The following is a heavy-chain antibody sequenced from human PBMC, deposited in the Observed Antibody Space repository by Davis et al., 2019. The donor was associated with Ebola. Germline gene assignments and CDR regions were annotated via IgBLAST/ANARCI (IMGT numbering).Heavy chain of an antibody. CDR1: GFPFSSYT. CDR2: ISSSSSYI. V-gene: IGHV3-21*01. D-gene: IGHD1-1*01. CDR3: ARVRDPVWFDP. Sequence: PGGSLRLSCAASGFPFSSYTMNWVRQAPGRGLEWVSSISSSSSYIYYADSVKGRFTISRDNAKNSLYLQMNSLRAEDTAVYYCARVRDPVWFDPWGQGTLVTVSS. J-gene: IGHJ5*02.